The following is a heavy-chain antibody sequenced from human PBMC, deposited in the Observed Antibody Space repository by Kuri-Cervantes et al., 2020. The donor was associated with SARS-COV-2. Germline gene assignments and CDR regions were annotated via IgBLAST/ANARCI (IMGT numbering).Heavy chain of an antibody. CDR1: GYSISSGYY. CDR2: IYHSGST. J-gene: IGHJ4*02. V-gene: IGHV4-38-2*01. Sequence: SQTLSLTCAVSGYSISSGYYWGWIRQPPGKGLEWIGSIYHSGSTYYNPSLKSRVTISVDTSRNQFSLKLSSVTAADTAVYYCARHTHYDILTGGFDYWGQGTLVTVSS. CDR3: ARHTHYDILTGGFDY. D-gene: IGHD3-9*01.